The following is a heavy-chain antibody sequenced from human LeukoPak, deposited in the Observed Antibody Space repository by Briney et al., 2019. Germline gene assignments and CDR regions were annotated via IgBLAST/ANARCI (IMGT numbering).Heavy chain of an antibody. V-gene: IGHV3-7*01. CDR1: GFTFSSYC. Sequence: GGSLRLSCAASGFTFSSYCMSWVSQAPGKGLEWVANIKQDGSDRYYVDPVKGRFTISRDNGKNSLYLQMNSLRIDDTAVYFCARDVASWGGYAFAYWGQGTLVTVSS. J-gene: IGHJ4*02. CDR3: ARDVASWGGYAFAY. D-gene: IGHD5-12*01. CDR2: IKQDGSDR.